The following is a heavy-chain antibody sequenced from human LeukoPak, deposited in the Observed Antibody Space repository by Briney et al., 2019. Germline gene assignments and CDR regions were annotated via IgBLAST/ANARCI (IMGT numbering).Heavy chain of an antibody. CDR3: ARQPPGCTTSSCYFRWFDP. CDR1: GASISSSRYY. Sequence: TLSLTCAVSGASISSSRYYWGWIRQPPGTGLEWIGTIYSGGSTYYNPSLKTRVTISVDTSKNQFSLELSSVTAADTAVYYCARQPPGCTTSSCYFRWFDPWGQGTPVTVSS. V-gene: IGHV4-39*01. CDR2: IYSGGST. D-gene: IGHD2-2*01. J-gene: IGHJ5*02.